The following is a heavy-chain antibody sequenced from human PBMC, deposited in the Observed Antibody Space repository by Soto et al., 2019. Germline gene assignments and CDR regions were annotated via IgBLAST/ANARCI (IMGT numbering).Heavy chain of an antibody. V-gene: IGHV3-30*18. CDR1: GFNFSRHG. D-gene: IGHD1-7*01. CDR2: MSYDGSDK. J-gene: IGHJ4*02. Sequence: GGSLRLSCAASGFNFSRHGMHWVRQAPGKGLEWVAVMSYDGSDKYYADSVKGRFTISRDNSKNTLYLQMNSLRPEDTAVYYCAKDHTLPNWKYSLLDYWGQGALVNVSS. CDR3: AKDHTLPNWKYSLLDY.